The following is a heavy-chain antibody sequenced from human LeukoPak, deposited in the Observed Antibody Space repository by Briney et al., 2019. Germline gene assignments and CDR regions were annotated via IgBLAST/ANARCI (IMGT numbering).Heavy chain of an antibody. CDR2: IGTAGAT. J-gene: IGHJ4*02. CDR1: GFTFTSYD. D-gene: IGHD1-20*01. Sequence: GGSLRLSCAASGFTFTSYDMHWVRQAPGKGLEWVSGIGTAGATYYSGSVKGRFTISRENAKNSLYLQMNSLRAGDTAVYYCVRYNWNDGLFDYWGQGTLVTVSS. CDR3: VRYNWNDGLFDY. V-gene: IGHV3-13*01.